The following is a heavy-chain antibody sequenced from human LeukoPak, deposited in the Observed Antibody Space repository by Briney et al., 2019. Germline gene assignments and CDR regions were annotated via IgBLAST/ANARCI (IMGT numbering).Heavy chain of an antibody. CDR2: IIPMFGTV. V-gene: IGHV1-69*13. D-gene: IGHD1-7*01. CDR3: ARDPWAGTRYTSQNWFDP. CDR1: GGTFSSYA. Sequence: SVKVSCKASGGTFSSYAINWVRQAPGQGLEWMGGIIPMFGTVNYAQKFQGRVTITADESTSTAYMELSSLRSEDTAVYYCARDPWAGTRYTSQNWFDPWGQGTLVTVSS. J-gene: IGHJ5*02.